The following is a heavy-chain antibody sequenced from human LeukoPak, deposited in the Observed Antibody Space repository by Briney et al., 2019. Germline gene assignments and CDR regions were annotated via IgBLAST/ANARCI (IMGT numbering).Heavy chain of an antibody. CDR2: IYHSGST. CDR3: ARDEGSSSWKYFDY. J-gene: IGHJ4*02. D-gene: IGHD6-13*01. CDR1: GYSISSGYY. V-gene: IGHV4-38-2*02. Sequence: PSETLSLTCAVSGYSISSGYYWGWIRQPPGKGLEWIGSIYHSGSTYYNPSLKSRVTISVDTSKNQFSLKLSSVTAADTAVYYCARDEGSSSWKYFDYWGQGTLVTVSS.